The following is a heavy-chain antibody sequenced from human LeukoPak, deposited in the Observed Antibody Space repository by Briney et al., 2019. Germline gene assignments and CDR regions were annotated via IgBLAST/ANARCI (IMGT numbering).Heavy chain of an antibody. CDR3: ARVLGYYDSSGYYYVLDY. V-gene: IGHV1-2*02. J-gene: IGHJ4*02. Sequence: ASVKVSCKASGYTFTGYYMHWVRQAPGQGLEWMGWINPNSGGTNCAQKFQGRVTMTRDTSISTAYMELSRLRSDDTAVYYCARVLGYYDSSGYYYVLDYWGQGTLVTVSS. CDR2: INPNSGGT. CDR1: GYTFTGYY. D-gene: IGHD3-22*01.